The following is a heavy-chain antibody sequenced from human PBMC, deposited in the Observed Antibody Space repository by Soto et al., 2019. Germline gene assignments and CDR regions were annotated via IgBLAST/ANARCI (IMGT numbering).Heavy chain of an antibody. D-gene: IGHD3-16*01. V-gene: IGHV2-5*02. CDR1: GFSLTTRGVG. J-gene: IGHJ5*02. Sequence: QITLKESGPTLVKPTQTLTLTCTFSGFSLTTRGVGVGWIRQPPGKALECLALIYWDDDKRYSPSLQSRLSITKDTSKNQVVLTMTNVDPVDTATYYGAQIPNYYQYDWCDRWGQGTLVSVSS. CDR3: AQIPNYYQYDWCDR. CDR2: IYWDDDK.